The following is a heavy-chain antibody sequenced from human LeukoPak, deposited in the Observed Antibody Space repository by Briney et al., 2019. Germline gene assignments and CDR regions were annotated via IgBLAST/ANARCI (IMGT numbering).Heavy chain of an antibody. V-gene: IGHV3-11*01. CDR3: ATDGAGFDT. J-gene: IGHJ5*02. CDR2: INIGGTNT. Sequence: GGSLRLSCAASGLTFNDYYMSWIRQAPGKGLEWLSYINIGGTNTHYADSVKGRFTISRDNAKKSLYLEMNNLGAEDTAVYYCATDGAGFDTWGQGVLVTVSS. CDR1: GLTFNDYY.